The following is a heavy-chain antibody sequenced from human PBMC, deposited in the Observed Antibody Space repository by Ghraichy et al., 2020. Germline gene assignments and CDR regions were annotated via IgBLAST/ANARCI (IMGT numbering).Heavy chain of an antibody. D-gene: IGHD4-17*01. CDR3: TTDGDDYGDYMGYFDF. CDR1: GFTFSNYN. CDR2: IRSKTDGATT. V-gene: IGHV3-15*01. J-gene: IGHJ4*02. Sequence: GGSLRLSCAASGFTFSNYNMNWVRQAPGKGLEWVGRIRSKTDGATTDYAAPVKGRFTISRDDSKNMMFLQMNRLKTDDTAVYFCTTDGDDYGDYMGYFDFWGQGSLVTVSS.